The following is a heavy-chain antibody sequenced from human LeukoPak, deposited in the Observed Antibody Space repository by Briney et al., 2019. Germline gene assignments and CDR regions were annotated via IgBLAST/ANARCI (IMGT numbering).Heavy chain of an antibody. V-gene: IGHV1-18*01. D-gene: IGHD3-16*02. J-gene: IGHJ5*02. CDR3: ARDRYDYVWGSYRSDHSFDP. Sequence: ASVKVSCKASGYTFTSYGIIWVRQAPGQGLEWMGWISAYNGNTNYAQKLQGRVTMTTDTSTSTAYMELRSLRSDDTAVYYCARDRYDYVWGSYRSDHSFDPWGQGTLVTVSS. CDR1: GYTFTSYG. CDR2: ISAYNGNT.